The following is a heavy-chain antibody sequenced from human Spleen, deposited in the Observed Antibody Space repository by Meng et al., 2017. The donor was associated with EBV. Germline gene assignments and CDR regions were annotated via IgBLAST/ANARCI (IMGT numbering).Heavy chain of an antibody. CDR1: GYNFTSFY. D-gene: IGHD3-16*01. CDR3: ARSIRSDGGDPPGY. J-gene: IGHJ4*02. V-gene: IGHV1-46*01. Sequence: VQCGAEVKKPGASVKVYCKASGYNFTSFYMHWVRQGPGQGLEWMGIINPSGGRTNYARKFQGRVTMTRDTSTSTDYMELSRLTSADTAVYYCARSIRSDGGDPPGYWGQGTLVTVSS. CDR2: INPSGGRT.